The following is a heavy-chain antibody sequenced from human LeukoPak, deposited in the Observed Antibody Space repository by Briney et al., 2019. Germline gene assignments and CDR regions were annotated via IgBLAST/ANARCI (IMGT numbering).Heavy chain of an antibody. CDR1: GYSISRGYH. Sequence: SETLSLTCAVSGYSISRGYHWGWIRQPPGKGLEWIGSIHHSANTYYNSSLKSRVTISVDTSKNQFSLKVNSVTAADTAVYYCARVDWNPDYWGQGTLVAVSS. CDR2: IHHSANT. V-gene: IGHV4-38-2*01. CDR3: ARVDWNPDY. D-gene: IGHD1-1*01. J-gene: IGHJ4*02.